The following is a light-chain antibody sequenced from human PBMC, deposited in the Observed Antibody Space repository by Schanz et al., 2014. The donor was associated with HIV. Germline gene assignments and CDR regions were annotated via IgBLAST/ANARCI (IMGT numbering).Light chain of an antibody. J-gene: IGLJ2*01. CDR1: TSDIGAYNY. CDR2: EVN. V-gene: IGLV2-8*01. Sequence: QSALTQPPSASGSPGHSVTISCTGTTSDIGAYNYVSWYQLHPGRAPKLIIFEVNRRPSGVPNRFSGSKSGNTASLTVSGLQADDEADYYCSSFAGNNKLLFGGGTKLTVL. CDR3: SSFAGNNKLL.